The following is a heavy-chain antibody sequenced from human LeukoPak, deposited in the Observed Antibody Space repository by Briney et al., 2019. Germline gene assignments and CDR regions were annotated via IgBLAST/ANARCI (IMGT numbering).Heavy chain of an antibody. CDR1: VYTFTSYF. CDR2: IQPTSGVT. V-gene: IGHV1-2*02. D-gene: IGHD2/OR15-2a*01. J-gene: IGHJ5*02. CDR3: ARDREISTSQAAFNWFHP. Sequence: ASVKVSCKASVYTFTSYFIHWVRQAPGQGLVWMGWIQPTSGVTDYAQTFQGRVTMTTDTSMNVAYMELRRLRSDDTAVYYCARDREISTSQAAFNWFHPWGQGTLVTVSS.